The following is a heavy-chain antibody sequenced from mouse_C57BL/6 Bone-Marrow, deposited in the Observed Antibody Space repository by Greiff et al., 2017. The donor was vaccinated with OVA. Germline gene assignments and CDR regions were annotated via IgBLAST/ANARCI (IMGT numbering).Heavy chain of an antibody. V-gene: IGHV1-64*01. J-gene: IGHJ1*03. CDR3: ARGVTTVVNFDV. Sequence: VQLQQPGAELVKPGASVKLSCKASGYTFTSYWMHWVKQRPGQGLEWIGMIHPNSGSTNYNEKFKSKATLTVDKSSSTAYMQLSSLTSEDSAVYYCARGVTTVVNFDVWGTGTTVTVSS. D-gene: IGHD1-1*01. CDR1: GYTFTSYW. CDR2: IHPNSGST.